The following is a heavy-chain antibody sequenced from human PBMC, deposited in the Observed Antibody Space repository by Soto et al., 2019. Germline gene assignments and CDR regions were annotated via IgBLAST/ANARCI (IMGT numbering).Heavy chain of an antibody. Sequence: ASVKVSCKASGFTFTSSAVQWVRQARGQRLEWIGWIVVGSGNTNYAQKFQERVTITRDMSTSTAYMELSSLRSEDTAVYYCVADFIGDSSGWNLDSCGPGTLFTVSS. CDR2: IVVGSGNT. D-gene: IGHD6-19*01. V-gene: IGHV1-58*01. J-gene: IGHJ4*02. CDR3: VADFIGDSSGWNLDS. CDR1: GFTFTSSA.